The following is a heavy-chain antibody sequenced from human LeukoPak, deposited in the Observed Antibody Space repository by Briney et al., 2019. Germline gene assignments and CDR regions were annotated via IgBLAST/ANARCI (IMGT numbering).Heavy chain of an antibody. J-gene: IGHJ4*02. Sequence: GGSLRLSWAASGFTFSRYTMHCVRQAPGKGLGWVAAITDDGSNKNYGDSVKGRFTIARDNSKHTLYLQVNSLRAEHTAVYYCAKDGLAYSLFEYWGQGILVTVPS. CDR1: GFTFSRYT. CDR3: AKDGLAYSLFEY. V-gene: IGHV3-30*18. D-gene: IGHD2-21*01. CDR2: ITDDGSNK.